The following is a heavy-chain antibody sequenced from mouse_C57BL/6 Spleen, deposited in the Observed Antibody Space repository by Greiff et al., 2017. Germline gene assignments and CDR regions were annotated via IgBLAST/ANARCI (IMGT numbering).Heavy chain of an antibody. V-gene: IGHV1-55*01. Sequence: QVQLKQPGAELVKPGASVKMSCKASGYTFTSYWITWVKQRPGQGLEWIGDIYPGSGSTNYNEKFKSKATLTVDTSSSTAYMRLSSLTSEDSAVYYCARSDYYGSSYGYAMDYWGQGTSVTVSS. CDR2: IYPGSGST. J-gene: IGHJ4*01. D-gene: IGHD1-1*01. CDR3: ARSDYYGSSYGYAMDY. CDR1: GYTFTSYW.